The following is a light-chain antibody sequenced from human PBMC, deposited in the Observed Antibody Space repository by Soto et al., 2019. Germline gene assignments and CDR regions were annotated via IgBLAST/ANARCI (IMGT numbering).Light chain of an antibody. V-gene: IGKV3-20*01. CDR3: HQYAGSPRT. J-gene: IGKJ1*01. CDR2: SAS. CDR1: QSVSSSY. Sequence: EIVLTQSPGTLSLSPVERATLSCRASQSVSSSYLAWYQQKPGQAPRLLMFSASTRATGIPARFSGSGSGTEFTLTISRLEPEDFALYYCHQYAGSPRTFGQGTKVDIK.